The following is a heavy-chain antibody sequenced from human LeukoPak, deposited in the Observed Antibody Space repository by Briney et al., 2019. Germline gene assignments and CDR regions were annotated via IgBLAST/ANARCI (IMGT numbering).Heavy chain of an antibody. V-gene: IGHV3-7*01. CDR1: GFTFSNYR. J-gene: IGHJ4*02. CDR2: IKPDGSEK. CDR3: ARDYYYGSGSYLR. Sequence: GGSLRLSSAASGFTFSNYRMCWVGEAPGKGGEWGAHIKPDGSEKYYVDSVKGRFTISRDNAKNSLYLQMNSLRAEDTAVYYCARDYYYGSGSYLRWGQGTLVTVSS. D-gene: IGHD3-10*01.